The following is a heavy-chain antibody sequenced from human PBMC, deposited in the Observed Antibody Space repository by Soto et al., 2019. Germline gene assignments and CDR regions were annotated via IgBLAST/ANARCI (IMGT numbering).Heavy chain of an antibody. D-gene: IGHD5-12*01. CDR1: DGSLSDDY. CDR3: SRGNDGYKGGRT. CDR2: IHPSGST. J-gene: IGHJ5*02. V-gene: IGHV4-34*02. Sequence: QVQLQQWGAGLLKPSETLSLTCAVYDGSLSDDYYTWTRQSPGKGLEWIGEIHPSGSTYYNPFLKTRVTLSQDTSKKQFSLNLISVTAADTGEYYCSRGNDGYKGGRTWGQGTRVTVSS.